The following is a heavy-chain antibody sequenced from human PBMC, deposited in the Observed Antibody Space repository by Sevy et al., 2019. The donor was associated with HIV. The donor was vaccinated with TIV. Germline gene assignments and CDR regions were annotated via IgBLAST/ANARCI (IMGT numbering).Heavy chain of an antibody. Sequence: GGSLRLSCAASGFTPSTYGMHWVRQAPGKGLEWVAVIGYDGSNKYYADSVKGRFTISRDNSKNTLYLQMNSLRAEDTAVYYCARRRYSSGWENFDYWGQGTLVTVSS. J-gene: IGHJ4*02. V-gene: IGHV3-33*01. D-gene: IGHD6-19*01. CDR2: IGYDGSNK. CDR1: GFTPSTYG. CDR3: ARRRYSSGWENFDY.